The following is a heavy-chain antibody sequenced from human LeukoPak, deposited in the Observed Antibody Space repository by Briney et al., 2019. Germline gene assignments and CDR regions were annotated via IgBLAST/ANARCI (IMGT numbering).Heavy chain of an antibody. CDR3: AREVPNTAMVHYYYYYGMDV. D-gene: IGHD5-18*01. CDR1: GGTFSSYA. J-gene: IGHJ6*02. Sequence: GSSVKVSCKASGGTFSSYAISWVRQAPGQGLEWMGRIIPILGIANYAQKFQGRVTITADKSTSTAYMELSSLRSEDTAVYYCAREVPNTAMVHYYYYYGMDVWGQGTTVTVFS. CDR2: IIPILGIA. V-gene: IGHV1-69*04.